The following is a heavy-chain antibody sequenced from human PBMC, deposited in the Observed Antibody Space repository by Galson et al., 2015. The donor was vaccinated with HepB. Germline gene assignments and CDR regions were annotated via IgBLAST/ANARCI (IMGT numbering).Heavy chain of an antibody. CDR3: AKLSVVITVVAFDI. CDR2: IRYDGSNK. Sequence: SLRLSCAASGFTFSSYGMHWVRQAPGKGLEWVAFIRYDGSNKYYADSVKGRFTISRDNSKNTLYLQMNSLRAEDTAVYYCAKLSVVITVVAFDIWGQGTMVTVSS. J-gene: IGHJ3*02. V-gene: IGHV3-30*02. CDR1: GFTFSSYG. D-gene: IGHD3-22*01.